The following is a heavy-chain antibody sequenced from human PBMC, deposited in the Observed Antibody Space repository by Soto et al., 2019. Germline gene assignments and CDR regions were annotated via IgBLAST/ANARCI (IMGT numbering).Heavy chain of an antibody. CDR1: GGTFSSYT. CDR2: IIPILGIA. CDR3: ASSAVAGTGFDY. D-gene: IGHD6-19*01. V-gene: IGHV1-69*02. Sequence: SVKVSCKASGGTFSSYTISWVRQAPGQGLEWMGRIIPILGIANYAQKFQGRVTITADKSTSTAYMELSSLRSEDTVVYYCASSAVAGTGFDYWGQGTLVTVSS. J-gene: IGHJ4*02.